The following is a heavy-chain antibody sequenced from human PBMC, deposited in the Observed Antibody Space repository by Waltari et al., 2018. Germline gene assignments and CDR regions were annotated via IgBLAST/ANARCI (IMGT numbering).Heavy chain of an antibody. Sequence: QVQLVESGGGVVQPGRSLRLSCPASGFIFTTYAIHWARQAPGKGLEWVAGISKDGSNEDYADSVKGRFTISRDNSRNTLSLQMNSLETEDAAVYFCAREVGVAAGTGFDFGGQGTLVTVSA. D-gene: IGHD6-19*01. CDR1: GFIFTTYA. CDR2: ISKDGSNE. CDR3: AREVGVAAGTGFDF. J-gene: IGHJ4*02. V-gene: IGHV3-30*04.